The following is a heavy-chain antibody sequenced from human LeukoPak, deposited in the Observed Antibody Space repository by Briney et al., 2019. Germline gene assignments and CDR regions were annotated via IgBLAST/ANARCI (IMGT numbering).Heavy chain of an antibody. CDR1: GFSFSSYE. V-gene: IGHV3-48*03. CDR2: ISSSSTSGSSV. D-gene: IGHD6-6*01. CDR3: ATVGRSSRPGY. J-gene: IGHJ4*02. Sequence: GGSLRLSCAASGFSFSSYEMNWVRQAPGQGLEWVSYISSSSTSGSSVNYADSVNGRFTVSRDNAKNSLSLQMNSLRAEDTAVYYCATVGRSSRPGYWGQGTLVTVSS.